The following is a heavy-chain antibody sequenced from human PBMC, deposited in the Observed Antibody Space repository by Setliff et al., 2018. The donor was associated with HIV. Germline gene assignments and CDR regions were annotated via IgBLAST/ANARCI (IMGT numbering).Heavy chain of an antibody. D-gene: IGHD3-10*01. Sequence: TSETLSLTCTLSGGSFGDYHWSWIRQPAGRGLEWIGRIFRSGTTDYEFSLKSRATISIDTSRNQFSLRLTSVTAEDTAVYYCARDRHYSGLGSYGPWGPGTLVTVSS. V-gene: IGHV4-4*07. CDR1: GGSFGDYH. CDR3: ARDRHYSGLGSYGP. J-gene: IGHJ5*02. CDR2: IFRSGTT.